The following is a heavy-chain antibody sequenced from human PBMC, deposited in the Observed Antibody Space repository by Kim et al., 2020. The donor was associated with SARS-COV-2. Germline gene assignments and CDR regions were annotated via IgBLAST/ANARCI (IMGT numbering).Heavy chain of an antibody. J-gene: IGHJ3*02. CDR3: AREGGYSSPSGAFDI. Sequence: QKFQGRVTMTADESTRTAYMERSSLRYEDTAVYYCAREGGYSSPSGAFDIWGQGTMVTVSS. V-gene: IGHV1-69*01. D-gene: IGHD6-19*01.